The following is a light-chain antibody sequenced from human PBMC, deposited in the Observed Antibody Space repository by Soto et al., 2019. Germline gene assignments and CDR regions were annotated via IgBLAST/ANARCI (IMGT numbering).Light chain of an antibody. CDR2: GAS. V-gene: IGKV3-15*01. Sequence: EIVMTQSPATLSVSPGERATLSCRASQSVSSNLAWYQQKPGQAPRLLLYGASTRATGIPARVSGSGSGTEFTLTISSLQSEDFAVDYCQQYNNWPLEWTFGQGTKVEIK. CDR3: QQYNNWPLEWT. J-gene: IGKJ1*01. CDR1: QSVSSN.